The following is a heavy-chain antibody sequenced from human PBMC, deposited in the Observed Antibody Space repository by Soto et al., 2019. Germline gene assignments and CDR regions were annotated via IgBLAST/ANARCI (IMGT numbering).Heavy chain of an antibody. D-gene: IGHD2-15*01. J-gene: IGHJ3*02. CDR1: GGSFSGYY. CDR2: INHSGST. Sequence: SETLSLTCAVYGGSFSGYYWSWIRQPPGKGLEWIGEINHSGSTNYNPSLKSRVTISVDTSKNQFSLKLSSVTAADTAVYYCARDPVYCSGGSCYSGAFDIWGQGTMVTVSS. V-gene: IGHV4-34*01. CDR3: ARDPVYCSGGSCYSGAFDI.